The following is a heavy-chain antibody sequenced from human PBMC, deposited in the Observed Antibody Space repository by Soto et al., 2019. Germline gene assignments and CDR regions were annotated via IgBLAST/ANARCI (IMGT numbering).Heavy chain of an antibody. CDR3: ARAGATEGAFDI. CDR2: IIPIFGTA. CDR1: GGTFSSYA. Sequence: SVKISCKASGGTFSSYAISWVRQAPGQGLEWMGGIIPIFGTANYAQKFQGRVTITEDESTSKAYMELSSLRSEDTAVYYCARAGATEGAFDIWGEGTTVTVS. V-gene: IGHV1-69*13. J-gene: IGHJ3*02. D-gene: IGHD3-10*01.